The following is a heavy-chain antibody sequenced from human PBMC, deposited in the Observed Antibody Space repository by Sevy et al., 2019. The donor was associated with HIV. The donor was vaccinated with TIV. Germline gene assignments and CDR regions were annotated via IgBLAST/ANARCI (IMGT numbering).Heavy chain of an antibody. Sequence: GGSLRLSCAASGFTFSSYAMSWVRQAPGKGLEWVSAISGSGGSTYYADSVKGRFTISRDNSKNTLYLQMNSLRAEDTAVYYCAKLKGRIVVVPAANLHFDYWGQGTLVTVSS. CDR1: GFTFSSYA. CDR3: AKLKGRIVVVPAANLHFDY. J-gene: IGHJ4*02. V-gene: IGHV3-23*01. CDR2: ISGSGGST. D-gene: IGHD2-2*01.